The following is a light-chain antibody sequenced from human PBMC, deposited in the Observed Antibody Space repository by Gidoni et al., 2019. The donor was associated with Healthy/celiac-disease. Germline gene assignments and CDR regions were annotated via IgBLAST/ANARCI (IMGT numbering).Light chain of an antibody. J-gene: IGLJ2*01. CDR1: SSNIGSNT. V-gene: IGLV1-44*01. CDR2: SNN. CDR3: AAWDDSLNGLV. Sequence: QSVLTQPPSASGPPGPRVTIPCSGSSSNIGSNTVNWYQQLPGTAPKLLIYSNNQRPSGVPDRFSGSKSGTSASLAISGLQSEDEADYYCAAWDDSLNGLVFGGGTKLTVL.